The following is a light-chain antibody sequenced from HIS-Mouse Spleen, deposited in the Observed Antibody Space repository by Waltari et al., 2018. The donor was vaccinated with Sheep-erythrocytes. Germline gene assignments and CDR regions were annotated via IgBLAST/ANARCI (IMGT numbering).Light chain of an antibody. CDR3: CSYAGSYNHV. V-gene: IGLV2-8*01. J-gene: IGLJ1*01. CDR1: SSDVGGYNY. CDR2: DVS. Sequence: QSALTQPPSASGSPGQSVTISCTGTSSDVGGYNYASWYQQHPGKAPKLMIYDVSKRPSGVPDRFSGSKSGNTASLTISGLQAEDEADYYCCSYAGSYNHVFATGTKVTVL.